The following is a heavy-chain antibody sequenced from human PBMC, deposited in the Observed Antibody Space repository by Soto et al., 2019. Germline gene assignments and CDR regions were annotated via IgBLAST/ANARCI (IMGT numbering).Heavy chain of an antibody. CDR3: AGNMTPLAFDP. V-gene: IGHV4-59*08. CDR2: IYYSGST. J-gene: IGHJ5*02. Sequence: SETLSLTCTVSGGSISSYYWSWIRQPPGKGLEWIGYIYYSGSTNYNPSLKSRVTISVDTSKNQFSLKLSSVTAADTAVYYCAGNMTPLAFDPWGQGTLVTVSS. CDR1: GGSISSYY. D-gene: IGHD3-16*01.